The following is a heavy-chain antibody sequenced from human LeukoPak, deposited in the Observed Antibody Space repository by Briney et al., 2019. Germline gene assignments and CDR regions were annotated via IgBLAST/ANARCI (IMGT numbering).Heavy chain of an antibody. J-gene: IGHJ4*02. CDR3: AGGVRIGYSSSLYSY. CDR1: GGSFSSYY. V-gene: IGHV4-34*01. D-gene: IGHD6-13*01. CDR2: INHSGST. Sequence: SETLSLTCDVSGGSFSSYYWSWIRQPPGKGLEWIGEINHSGSTSYNPSLKSRVTISVDTSKNQFSLKLSSVTAADTAIYYCAGGVRIGYSSSLYSYWGQGTLVTVSS.